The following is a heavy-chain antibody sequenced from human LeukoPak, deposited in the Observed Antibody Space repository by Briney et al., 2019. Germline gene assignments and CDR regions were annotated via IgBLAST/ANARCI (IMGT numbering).Heavy chain of an antibody. CDR3: ARENWNSGFDP. V-gene: IGHV3-30*03. D-gene: IGHD1-7*01. CDR1: GFTFSVYG. CDR2: ISHDGGNK. Sequence: GTSLRLSCAASGFTFSVYGMHWVRQGPGKGLEWVALISHDGGNKNYTDSVKGRFTISRDNSKNTVYLQMNSLRAEDTALYHCARENWNSGFDPWGQGTLVTVSS. J-gene: IGHJ5*02.